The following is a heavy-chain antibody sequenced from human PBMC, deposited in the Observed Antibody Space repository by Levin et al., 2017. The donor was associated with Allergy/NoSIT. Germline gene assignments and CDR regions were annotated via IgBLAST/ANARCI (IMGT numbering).Heavy chain of an antibody. D-gene: IGHD6-13*01. V-gene: IGHV3-73*01. CDR3: VRHVDGSSWLD. Sequence: GESLKISCAASGFTFSGSAMHWVRQASGKGLEWIGRIRSKAHSYATAYGASMKDRFTISRDDSKNTAYLLVNSLNTEDAAVYYCVRHVDGSSWLDWGQGTLVTVSS. CDR1: GFTFSGSA. CDR2: IRSKAHSYAT. J-gene: IGHJ4*02.